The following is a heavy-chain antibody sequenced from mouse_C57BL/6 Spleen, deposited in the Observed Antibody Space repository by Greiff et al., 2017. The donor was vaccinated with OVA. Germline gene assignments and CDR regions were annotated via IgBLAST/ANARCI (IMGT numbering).Heavy chain of an antibody. D-gene: IGHD2-12*01. CDR1: GYTFTSYW. Sequence: VQLQQPGAELVRPGSSVKLSCKASGYTFTSYWMAWVKQRPGQGLEWIGNIYTSDSDTHYNQQFKDQATLTVDKSSSTAYMQLSSLTSEDTAVYYCARRTYYSPMDYWGQGTSVTVSS. V-gene: IGHV1-61*01. CDR2: IYTSDSDT. J-gene: IGHJ4*01. CDR3: ARRTYYSPMDY.